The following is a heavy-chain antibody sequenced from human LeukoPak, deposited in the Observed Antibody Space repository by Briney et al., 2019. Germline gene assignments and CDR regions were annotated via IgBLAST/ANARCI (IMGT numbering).Heavy chain of an antibody. J-gene: IGHJ4*02. CDR2: IRPDNGDT. V-gene: IGHV1-18*01. Sequence: GASVKVSCKASGYTFTSYGISWVRQAPGQGLEWMGWIRPDNGDTKNAQKFQGRVTMTTDTSTTTAYMELMSLRSDDTAVYYCARDSDSSGSYLDYFDSWGQGTLVTVSS. CDR3: ARDSDSSGSYLDYFDS. D-gene: IGHD3-22*01. CDR1: GYTFTSYG.